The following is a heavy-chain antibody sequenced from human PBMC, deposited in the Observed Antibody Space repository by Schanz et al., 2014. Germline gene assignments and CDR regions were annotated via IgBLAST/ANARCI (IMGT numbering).Heavy chain of an antibody. CDR3: TRGGYSYALSAFDI. CDR1: GGTFSSFG. J-gene: IGHJ3*02. Sequence: QVQLEQSGAEVKKPGSSVKVSCKASGGTFSSFGINWVRQAPGQGLEWMGWISPYNGNTNYAPKVQGRVTMTTDTSTGTAYMELRSLRSDDTALYYCTRGGYSYALSAFDIWGQGTMVTVSS. CDR2: ISPYNGNT. D-gene: IGHD5-18*01. V-gene: IGHV1-18*01.